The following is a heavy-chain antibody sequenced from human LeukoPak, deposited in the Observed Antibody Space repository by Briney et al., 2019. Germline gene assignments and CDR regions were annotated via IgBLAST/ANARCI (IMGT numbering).Heavy chain of an antibody. CDR3: AREHEYSGSLQGF. J-gene: IGHJ4*02. Sequence: PGGSLRLSCAASGFTVSSNYMSWVRQAPGKGLEWASVIYTGGSTYYADSVKGRFTISRDNSKNTLYLQMNSLRAEDTAVYYCAREHEYSGSLQGFWGQGTLVTVSS. V-gene: IGHV3-66*02. D-gene: IGHD6-6*01. CDR2: IYTGGST. CDR1: GFTVSSNY.